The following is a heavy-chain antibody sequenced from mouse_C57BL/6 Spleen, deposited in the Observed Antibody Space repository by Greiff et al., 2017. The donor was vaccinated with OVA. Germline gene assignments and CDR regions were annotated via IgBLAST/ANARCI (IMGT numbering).Heavy chain of an antibody. Sequence: QVQLQQPGAELVMPGASVKLSCKASGYTFTSYWMHWVKQRPGQGLEWIGEIDPSDSYTNYNQKFKGKATLTVDKSSSTAYMQLSSLTSEDSAVYYCARSSFITTVVAPYFDDWGQGTTLTVSS. CDR1: GYTFTSYW. CDR2: IDPSDSYT. J-gene: IGHJ2*01. D-gene: IGHD1-1*01. V-gene: IGHV1-69*01. CDR3: ARSSFITTVVAPYFDD.